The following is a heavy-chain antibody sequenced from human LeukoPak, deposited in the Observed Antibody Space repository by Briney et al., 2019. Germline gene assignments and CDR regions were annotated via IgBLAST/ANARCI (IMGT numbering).Heavy chain of an antibody. J-gene: IGHJ6*03. CDR1: GYTFSSYW. D-gene: IGHD2-15*01. V-gene: IGHV3-74*01. CDR2: INSDGSST. Sequence: GGSLRLSCAASGYTFSSYWMHWVRQAPGKGLVWVSRINSDGSSTSYADSVKGRFTISRDNSKDTLYLQMSSLRAEDTAIYYCAENGDRGAFCTGGTCYPYFYYYMDVWGKGTTVTI. CDR3: AENGDRGAFCTGGTCYPYFYYYMDV.